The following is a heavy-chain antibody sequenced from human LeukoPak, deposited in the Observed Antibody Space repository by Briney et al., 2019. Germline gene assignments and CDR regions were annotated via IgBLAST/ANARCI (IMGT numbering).Heavy chain of an antibody. CDR1: GGSFSGYY. CDR2: INRSGST. Sequence: PSETLSLTCAVYGGSFSGYYWSWIRQPPGKGLEWIGEINRSGSTNYNPSLKSRVTISVDTSKNQFSLKLSSVTAADTAVYYCARGGYSDYWGQGTLVTVSS. D-gene: IGHD5-12*01. CDR3: ARGGYSDY. V-gene: IGHV4-34*01. J-gene: IGHJ4*02.